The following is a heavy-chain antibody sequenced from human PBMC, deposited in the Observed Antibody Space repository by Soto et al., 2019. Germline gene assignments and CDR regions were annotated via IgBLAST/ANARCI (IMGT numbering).Heavy chain of an antibody. CDR1: GGSISSYY. J-gene: IGHJ4*02. CDR3: ARVAPPEMATTRGVLDY. CDR2: IYYSGGT. D-gene: IGHD5-12*01. V-gene: IGHV4-59*01. Sequence: NPSETLSLTCTVSGGSISSYYWSWIRQPPGKGLEWIGYIYYSGGTNYNPSLKSRVTISVDTSKNQFSLKLSSVTAADTAVYYCARVAPPEMATTRGVLDYWGQGTLVTVSS.